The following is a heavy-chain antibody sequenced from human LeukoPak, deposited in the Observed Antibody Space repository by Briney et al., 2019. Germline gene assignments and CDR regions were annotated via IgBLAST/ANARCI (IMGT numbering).Heavy chain of an antibody. CDR2: INPSGGNT. CDR1: GYTFTSYY. CDR3: AREESCTSCYRGWFDP. V-gene: IGHV1-46*01. J-gene: IGHJ5*02. Sequence: ASVKVSCKASGYTFTSYYMHWVRQAPGQGLEWMGIINPSGGNTSYAQKFRGRVTMTRDMSTSTVYMELSSLRSEDTAVYYCAREESCTSCYRGWFDPWGQGTLVTVSS. D-gene: IGHD2-2*01.